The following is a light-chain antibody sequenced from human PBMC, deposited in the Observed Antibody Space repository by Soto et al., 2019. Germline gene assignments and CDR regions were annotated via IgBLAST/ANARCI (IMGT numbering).Light chain of an antibody. CDR1: SSDIGGYNY. J-gene: IGLJ2*01. V-gene: IGLV2-14*01. CDR3: SSYSSSTPLV. Sequence: QSALTQPASVSGSPGQSITISCTGSSSDIGGYNYVSWYQQHPGKAPKLMIYDVSSRPSGVSNRFSGSKSGNTASLTISGLQADDEADYYCSSYSSSTPLVFGGGTKLTVL. CDR2: DVS.